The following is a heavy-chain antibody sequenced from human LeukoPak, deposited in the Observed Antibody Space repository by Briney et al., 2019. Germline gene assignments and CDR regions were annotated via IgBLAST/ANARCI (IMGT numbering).Heavy chain of an antibody. D-gene: IGHD3-22*01. Sequence: GGSLRLSCAASGFTFSSYSMNWVRQAPGKGLEWISYISSSSSTIYSADSVKGRFTISRDNAKNSLYLQVNSLRDEDTAVYYCARRGYGSSGYTNWFDPWGRGTLVTVSS. J-gene: IGHJ5*02. V-gene: IGHV3-48*02. CDR3: ARRGYGSSGYTNWFDP. CDR2: ISSSSSTI. CDR1: GFTFSSYS.